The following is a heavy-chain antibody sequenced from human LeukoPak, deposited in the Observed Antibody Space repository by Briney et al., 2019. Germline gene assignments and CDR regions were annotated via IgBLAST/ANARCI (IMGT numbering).Heavy chain of an antibody. CDR2: IYHSGST. CDR3: AKSNGYGLVDI. D-gene: IGHD3-10*01. CDR1: GYSISSGYY. Sequence: SETLSLTCTVSGYSISSGYYWGWIRQPPGKGLEWIGSIYHSGSTYYNPSLKSRVTISVDTSRNQFSLKLTSVTAADTAVYYCAKSNGYGLVDIWGQGTMVTVSS. V-gene: IGHV4-38-2*02. J-gene: IGHJ3*02.